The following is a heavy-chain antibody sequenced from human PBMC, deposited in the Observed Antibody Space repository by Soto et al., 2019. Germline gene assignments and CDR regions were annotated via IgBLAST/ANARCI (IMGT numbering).Heavy chain of an antibody. V-gene: IGHV3-74*01. D-gene: IGHD3-3*01. Sequence: GGSLRLSCAASGFTFSNYCMHWVRQAPGKGLEWVSRMNSDGGSTYYADSVKGRFTISRDNAKNTLQLQMNSLRAEDTAVYNCAREGGPADFCSGYYRGGYYFYGMDFWGQGTTVTVSS. J-gene: IGHJ6*02. CDR1: GFTFSNYC. CDR2: MNSDGGST. CDR3: AREGGPADFCSGYYRGGYYFYGMDF.